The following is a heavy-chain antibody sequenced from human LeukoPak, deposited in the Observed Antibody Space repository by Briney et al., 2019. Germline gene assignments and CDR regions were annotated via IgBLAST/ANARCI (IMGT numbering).Heavy chain of an antibody. CDR1: GGSISSGDYY. CDR3: ARSGIAVAGTADAFDI. J-gene: IGHJ3*02. V-gene: IGHV4-61*02. CDR2: IYTSGST. Sequence: PSETLSLTCTVSGGSISSGDYYWSWIRQPPGKGLEWIGRIYTSGSTNYNPSLKSRVTMSVDTSKNQFSLKLSSVTAADTAVYYCARSGIAVAGTADAFDIWGQGTMVTVSS. D-gene: IGHD6-19*01.